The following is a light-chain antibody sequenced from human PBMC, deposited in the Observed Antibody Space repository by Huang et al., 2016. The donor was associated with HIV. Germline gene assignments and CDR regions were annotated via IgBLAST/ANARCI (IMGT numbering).Light chain of an antibody. CDR3: QQSYNAPRT. CDR1: QTINNY. J-gene: IGKJ2*01. CDR2: GAS. Sequence: DIQMTQSPSSLSASVGDRVTITCRSSQTINNYLNWYQLKPGKAPKFLISGASTLQNGVPSRFSGRGSGTAFTLTSSEMQPEDISKYFWQQSYNAPRTFGQGTNLEMK. V-gene: IGKV1-39*01.